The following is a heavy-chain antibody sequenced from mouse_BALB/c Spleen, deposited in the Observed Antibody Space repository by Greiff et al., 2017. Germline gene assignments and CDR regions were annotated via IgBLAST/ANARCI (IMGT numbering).Heavy chain of an antibody. V-gene: IGHV1-14*01. D-gene: IGHD1-1*01. CDR2: INPYNDGT. Sequence: EVQLQQSGPELVKPGASVKMSCKASGYTFTSYVMHWVKQKPGQGLEWIGYINPYNDGTKYNEKFKGKATLTSDKSSSTAYMELSSLTSEDSAVYYCARGYYYGSTYYYAMDYWGQGTSVTVSS. CDR3: ARGYYYGSTYYYAMDY. CDR1: GYTFTSYV. J-gene: IGHJ4*01.